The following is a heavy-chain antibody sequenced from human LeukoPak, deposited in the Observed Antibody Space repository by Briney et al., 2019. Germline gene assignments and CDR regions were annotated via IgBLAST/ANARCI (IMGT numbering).Heavy chain of an antibody. J-gene: IGHJ4*02. D-gene: IGHD2-15*01. CDR1: GFTFSSYA. CDR3: AQTKLGYCRSGSCYSRHYRLDY. CDR2: ISSSGGST. V-gene: IGHV3-23*01. Sequence: GGSLRLSCAASGFTFSSYAMSWVRQAPGKGLEWVSAISSSGGSTFYTDSVKGRFPISRDNSKNTLFLQMTSLRAEDTAVYYCAQTKLGYCRSGSCYSRHYRLDYWGQGTLVTVSS.